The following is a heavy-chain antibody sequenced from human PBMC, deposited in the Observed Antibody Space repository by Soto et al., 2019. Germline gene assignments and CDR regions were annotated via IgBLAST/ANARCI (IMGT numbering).Heavy chain of an antibody. J-gene: IGHJ5*02. CDR1: GGTFSSYA. D-gene: IGHD3-22*01. CDR3: ARDHSSGHNWFDP. CDR2: IIPIFGTA. V-gene: IGHV1-69*13. Sequence: SVKVSCKASGGTFSSYAISWVRQAPGQGLEWMGGIIPIFGTANYAQKFQGRVTITADESTSTAYMELSSLRSEDTAVYYCARDHSSGHNWFDPWGQGTLVTVSS.